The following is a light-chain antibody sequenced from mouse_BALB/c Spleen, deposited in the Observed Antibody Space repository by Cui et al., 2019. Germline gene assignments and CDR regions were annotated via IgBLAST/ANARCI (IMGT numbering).Light chain of an antibody. V-gene: IGKV4-68*01. CDR1: SSVSY. Sequence: QIVLTQSPVLMSASPGEKVTMTCSASSSVSYMYWYQQKPRSSPKPWIYLTSNLASGVPARFSGSGSGTSYSLTISSMEAEDAATYYCQQWSSNPLTFGAGTKLELK. J-gene: IGKJ5*01. CDR2: LTS. CDR3: QQWSSNPLT.